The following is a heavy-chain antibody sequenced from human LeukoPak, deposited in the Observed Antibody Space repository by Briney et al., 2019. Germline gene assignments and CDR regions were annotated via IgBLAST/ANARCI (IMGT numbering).Heavy chain of an antibody. V-gene: IGHV3-33*01. J-gene: IGHJ4*02. CDR3: AREIYGSGTHPFDY. D-gene: IGHD3-10*01. Sequence: PGRSLRLSCAASGFTFSSYGMHWVRQAPGKGLEWVAVIWYDGSNKYYADSVKGRFTVSRDNAENSLYLQMSSLRAEDTAVYYCAREIYGSGTHPFDYWGQGTLVTVSS. CDR1: GFTFSSYG. CDR2: IWYDGSNK.